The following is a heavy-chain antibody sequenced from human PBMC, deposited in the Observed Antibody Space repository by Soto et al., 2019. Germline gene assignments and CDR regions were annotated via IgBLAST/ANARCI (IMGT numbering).Heavy chain of an antibody. CDR2: ISAYNGNT. Sequence: ASVKVSCKASGYTFTSYGISWVRQAPGQGLEWMGWISAYNGNTNYAQKLQGRVTMTTDTSTSTAYMELRSLRSDDTAVYYCARDSPDILTGYYPDYWGKGTLVTVSS. D-gene: IGHD3-9*01. CDR1: GYTFTSYG. V-gene: IGHV1-18*01. CDR3: ARDSPDILTGYYPDY. J-gene: IGHJ4*02.